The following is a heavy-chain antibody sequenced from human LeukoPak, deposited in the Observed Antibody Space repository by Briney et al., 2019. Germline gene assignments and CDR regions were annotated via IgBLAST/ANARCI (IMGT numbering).Heavy chain of an antibody. V-gene: IGHV4-39*07. CDR1: GDSISSGNYH. CDR3: TRVRQGSQSDF. CDR2: IHHRGNT. Sequence: PSETLSLTCRVSGDSISSGNYHWAWIRQPPGKGLECVRSIHHRGNTYYNSSLESRVTISVDMARNQFSLLLRSVTAADTAVYYCTRVRQGSQSDFWGQGTLVTVSS. J-gene: IGHJ4*02.